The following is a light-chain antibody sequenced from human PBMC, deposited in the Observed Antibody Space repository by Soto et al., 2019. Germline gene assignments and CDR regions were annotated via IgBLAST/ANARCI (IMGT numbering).Light chain of an antibody. J-gene: IGKJ1*01. CDR3: QQYNDWPET. Sequence: EIEMTQSPATLSVSPGERATLSCRASHSVSSNLAWYQQRVGQAPKLLIYDASTRATGIPARFSGSGSGTEFTLTISSLQSEDLAVYYCQQYNDWPETFGQGTKVEIK. CDR2: DAS. CDR1: HSVSSN. V-gene: IGKV3-15*01.